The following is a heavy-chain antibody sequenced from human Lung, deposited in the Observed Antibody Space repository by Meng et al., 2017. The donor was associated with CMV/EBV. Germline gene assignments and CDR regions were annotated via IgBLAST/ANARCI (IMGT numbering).Heavy chain of an antibody. CDR3: AKGHWGCSSTSCYLDAFDI. CDR2: ISGSGGST. J-gene: IGHJ3*02. V-gene: IGHV3-23*01. D-gene: IGHD2-2*01. Sequence: GGSXRLSCAASGFTFSSYAMSWVRQAPGKGLEWVSAISGSGGSTYYADYVKGRFTISRDNSKNTLYLQMNSLRAEDTAVYYCAKGHWGCSSTSCYLDAFDIXGQGXMVTVSS. CDR1: GFTFSSYA.